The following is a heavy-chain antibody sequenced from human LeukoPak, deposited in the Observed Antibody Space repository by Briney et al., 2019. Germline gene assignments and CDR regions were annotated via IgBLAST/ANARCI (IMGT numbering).Heavy chain of an antibody. Sequence: PGGSLRLSCAASGFTFNNYGVHWVRQAPGKGLEWVAFIRYDGSNKYYADSVKGRFTISRDNSKNTLYLQMNSLRAEDTAVYYCAKDPKYSSGWYYFDYWGQGTLVTVSS. CDR3: AKDPKYSSGWYYFDY. J-gene: IGHJ4*02. CDR1: GFTFNNYG. V-gene: IGHV3-30*02. CDR2: IRYDGSNK. D-gene: IGHD6-13*01.